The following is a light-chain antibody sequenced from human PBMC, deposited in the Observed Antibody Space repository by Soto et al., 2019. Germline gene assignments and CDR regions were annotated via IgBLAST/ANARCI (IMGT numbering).Light chain of an antibody. V-gene: IGKV3-11*01. CDR1: QSVSSY. Sequence: EIVLTQSPATLSLSPGERATLSCRASQSVSSYLAWYQQRPGQAPRLLIYEAPNRATGIPARFSGSGSGTDFTLTISSLEPEDFALYYCQQRSNWPTTFGQGTKV. CDR3: QQRSNWPTT. J-gene: IGKJ1*01. CDR2: EAP.